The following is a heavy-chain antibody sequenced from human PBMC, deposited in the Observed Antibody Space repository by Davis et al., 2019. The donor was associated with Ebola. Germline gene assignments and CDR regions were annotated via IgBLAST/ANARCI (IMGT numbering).Heavy chain of an antibody. J-gene: IGHJ6*02. D-gene: IGHD1-1*01. CDR3: ARDRDWNDVYYYYYGMDV. V-gene: IGHV3-7*01. CDR2: IKQDGSEK. Sequence: PGGSLRLSCAASGFTFSSYWMSWVRQAPGKGLEWVANIKQDGSEKYYADSVKGRFTISRDNSKNTLYLQMNSLRAEDTAVYYCARDRDWNDVYYYYYGMDVWGQGTTVTVSS. CDR1: GFTFSSYW.